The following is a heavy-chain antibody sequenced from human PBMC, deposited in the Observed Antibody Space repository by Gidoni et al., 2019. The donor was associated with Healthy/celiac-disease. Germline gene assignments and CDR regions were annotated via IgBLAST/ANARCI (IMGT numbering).Heavy chain of an antibody. Sequence: EVQLVESGGGLVQPGGSRRLSCAASGFTVSSNYMSWVRQAPGKGLEWVSVIYSGGSTYNADSVKGRFTISRDNSKNTLYLQMNSLRAEDTAVYYCARGSYPPEYFQHWGQGTLVTVSS. CDR3: ARGSYPPEYFQH. V-gene: IGHV3-66*01. J-gene: IGHJ1*01. CDR1: GFTVSSNY. D-gene: IGHD1-26*01. CDR2: IYSGGST.